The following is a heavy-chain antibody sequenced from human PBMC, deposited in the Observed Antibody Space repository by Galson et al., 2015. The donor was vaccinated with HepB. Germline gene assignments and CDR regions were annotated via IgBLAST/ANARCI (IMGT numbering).Heavy chain of an antibody. D-gene: IGHD3-22*01. CDR1: GFTLSSYA. CDR2: INSNDGST. J-gene: IGHJ4*02. V-gene: IGHV3-23*01. CDR3: ASRHYYDSSGPFDY. Sequence: SLRLSCAASGFTLSSYAMSWSWVRQAPGKGLEWVSYINSNDGSTFYADSVKGRFSISRDNSENALYLQMDSLRAEDTAVYYCASRHYYDSSGPFDYWGQGTLVTVSS.